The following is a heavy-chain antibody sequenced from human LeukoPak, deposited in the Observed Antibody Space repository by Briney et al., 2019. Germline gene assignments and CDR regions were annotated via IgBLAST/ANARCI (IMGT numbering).Heavy chain of an antibody. Sequence: GASVKVSCKASGYTFTSYGISWVRQAPGQGLEWMGWISAYNGNTNYAQKLQGRVTMITDTSTSTAYMELRSLRSDDTAVYYCARGSPPRRNYDRRGYYWCYFGYWGQAGLVGVCS. CDR3: ARGSPPRRNYDRRGYYWCYFGY. CDR1: GYTFTSYG. J-gene: IGHJ4*02. CDR2: ISAYNGNT. V-gene: IGHV1-18*01. D-gene: IGHD3-22*01.